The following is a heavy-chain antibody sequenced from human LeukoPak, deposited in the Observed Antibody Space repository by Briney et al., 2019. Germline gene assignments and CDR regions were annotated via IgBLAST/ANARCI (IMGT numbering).Heavy chain of an antibody. CDR2: ISGSGDST. CDR3: AKGMGSSGWYGRNFDY. V-gene: IGHV3-23*01. Sequence: GGSLRLSCAASGFTFSSYSMSWVRQAPGKGLEWVSAISGSGDSTYYADSVKGHFTISRDNSMNTLYLQMNSLRAEDTAVYYCAKGMGSSGWYGRNFDYWGQGTLVTVSS. J-gene: IGHJ4*02. CDR1: GFTFSSYS. D-gene: IGHD6-19*01.